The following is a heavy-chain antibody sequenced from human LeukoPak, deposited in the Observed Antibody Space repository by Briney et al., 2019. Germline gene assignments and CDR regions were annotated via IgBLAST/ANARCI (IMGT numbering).Heavy chain of an antibody. D-gene: IGHD3-3*01. CDR3: ARDRVRDRYYYYGMDV. V-gene: IGHV3-33*01. J-gene: IGHJ6*02. CDR2: IWYDGSNK. Sequence: PGGSLRLSCAASGFTFSSYGMHWVRQAPGKGLEWVAVIWYDGSNKYYADSVKGRFTISRDNSKSTLYLQMNSLRAEDTAVYYCARDRVRDRYYYYGMDVWGQGTTVTVSS. CDR1: GFTFSSYG.